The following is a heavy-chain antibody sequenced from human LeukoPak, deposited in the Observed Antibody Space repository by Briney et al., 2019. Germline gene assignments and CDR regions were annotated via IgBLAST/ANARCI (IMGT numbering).Heavy chain of an antibody. CDR2: ISSSSSTI. D-gene: IGHD2-8*01. CDR1: GFTFSSYS. V-gene: IGHV3-48*01. Sequence: PGGSLRLSCAASGFTFSSYSMNWVRQAPGKGLEWVSYISSSSSTIYYADSVKGRFTISRDSAKNSLYLQMNSLRAEDTAVYYCARDRGWVYFDYWGLGTLVTVSS. J-gene: IGHJ4*02. CDR3: ARDRGWVYFDY.